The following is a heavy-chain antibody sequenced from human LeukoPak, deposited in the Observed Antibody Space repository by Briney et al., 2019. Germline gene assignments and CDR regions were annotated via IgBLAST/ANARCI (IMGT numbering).Heavy chain of an antibody. V-gene: IGHV4-39*07. CDR3: ARGGRNSNYGRYFDY. D-gene: IGHD4-11*01. CDR2: IYYSGST. CDR1: GGSISSSSYY. Sequence: PSETLSLTCTVSGGSISSSSYYWGWIRQPPGKGLEWIGSIYYSGSTYYNPSLKSRVTISVDTSKNQFSLKLSSVTAADTAVYYCARGGRNSNYGRYFDYWGQGTLVTVSS. J-gene: IGHJ4*02.